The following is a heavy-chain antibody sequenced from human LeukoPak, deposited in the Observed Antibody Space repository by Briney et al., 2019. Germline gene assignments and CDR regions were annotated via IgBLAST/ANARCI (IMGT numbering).Heavy chain of an antibody. CDR1: GFTFSNSG. D-gene: IGHD3-10*02. Sequence: SGGSRRLSCAASGFTFSNSGMHWFRQAPGRGLEGVAVIWYDGSNEYYADAVKGRFIISRDNSKNTVHLQMNSLRVEDTSVYYCAREISMFVNAFDLWGQGTLVAVSS. CDR2: IWYDGSNE. J-gene: IGHJ3*01. CDR3: AREISMFVNAFDL. V-gene: IGHV3-33*01.